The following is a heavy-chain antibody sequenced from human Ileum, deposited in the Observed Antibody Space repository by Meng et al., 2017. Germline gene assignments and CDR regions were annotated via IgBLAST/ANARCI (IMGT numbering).Heavy chain of an antibody. J-gene: IGHJ4*02. CDR2: TYYRSKWYY. Sequence: VQLQQSGPGLVKPSQSFLLTCVSSGHSVSSSTAAWNWFRQSPSRGLEWLGRTYYRSKWYYEYAVSVKSRISVTPDTSKNQFSLQLNSVTPEDTAVYFCARENSGWFFWGQGALVTVSS. CDR3: ARENSGWFF. CDR1: GHSVSSSTAA. D-gene: IGHD6-19*01. V-gene: IGHV6-1*01.